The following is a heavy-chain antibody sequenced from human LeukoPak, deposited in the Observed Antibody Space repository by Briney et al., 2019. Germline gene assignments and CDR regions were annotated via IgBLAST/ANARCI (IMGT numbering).Heavy chain of an antibody. V-gene: IGHV3-7*04. CDR2: IKQAGSEK. D-gene: IGHD2-2*01. CDR3: ARGGYQLLWY. J-gene: IGHJ4*02. Sequence: GRSLRLSCAASGFTFSTYWMSWVRQAPGTGLEWVASIKQAGSEKSYVDSVKGRFTISRDNAKNSLYLQMNSLRAEDTAVYYCARGGYQLLWYWGQGTLVTVSS. CDR1: GFTFSTYW.